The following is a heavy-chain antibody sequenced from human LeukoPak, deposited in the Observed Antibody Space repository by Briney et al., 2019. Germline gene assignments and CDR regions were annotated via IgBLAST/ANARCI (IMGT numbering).Heavy chain of an antibody. D-gene: IGHD3-3*01. CDR2: IYYSGST. CDR3: ARILRFYDAFDI. J-gene: IGHJ3*02. Sequence: SETLSLTCTVSGGSISSSSYYWGWIRQPPGKGLEWIGSIYYSGSTYYNPSLKSRVTISVDTSKNQFSLKLSSVTAADTAVYYCARILRFYDAFDIWGQGTMVTVSS. CDR1: GGSISSSSYY. V-gene: IGHV4-39*07.